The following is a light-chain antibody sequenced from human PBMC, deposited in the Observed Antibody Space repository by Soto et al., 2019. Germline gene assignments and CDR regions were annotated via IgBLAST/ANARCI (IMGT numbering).Light chain of an antibody. Sequence: EIVLTQSPATLSLSPGETATLSCRASQSVSGYIGWYQQKPGQAPRIILFGASGRATGIPDRFSGSGSGTDFTLTISRLEPEDFAVYYCQQYGSSPPTFGQGTKVDIK. CDR1: QSVSGY. CDR2: GAS. V-gene: IGKV3-20*01. J-gene: IGKJ1*01. CDR3: QQYGSSPPT.